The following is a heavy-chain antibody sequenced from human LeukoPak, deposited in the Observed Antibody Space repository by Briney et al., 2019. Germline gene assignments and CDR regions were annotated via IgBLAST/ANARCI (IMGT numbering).Heavy chain of an antibody. CDR1: GFRFKSW. D-gene: IGHD4-17*01. CDR2: IDTEGRRT. CDR3: VRKNYGIDS. Sequence: GGSLRLSCAASGFRFKSWMNWVRQAPGKGLVWVSYIDTEGRRTNYADSVRGRFTISRDNGKNTLYLQMNNLRVEDTGVYYCVRKNYGIDSWGQGTLVIVSS. J-gene: IGHJ4*02. V-gene: IGHV3-74*01.